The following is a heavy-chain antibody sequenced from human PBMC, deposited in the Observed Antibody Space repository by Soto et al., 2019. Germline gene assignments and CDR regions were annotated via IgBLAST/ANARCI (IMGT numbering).Heavy chain of an antibody. CDR3: ARGGVAGRNWFDP. CDR2: INAGNGNT. D-gene: IGHD6-19*01. Sequence: GASVKVSCKASGYTFTSYAMHWVRQAPGQRLEWMGWINAGNGNTKYSQKFQGRVTITRDTSASTAYIELSSLRSEDTAVYYCARGGVAGRNWFDPWGQGTLVTVSS. CDR1: GYTFTSYA. J-gene: IGHJ5*02. V-gene: IGHV1-3*01.